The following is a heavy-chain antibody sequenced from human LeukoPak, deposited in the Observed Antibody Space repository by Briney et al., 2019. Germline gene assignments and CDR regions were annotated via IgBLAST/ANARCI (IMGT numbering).Heavy chain of an antibody. D-gene: IGHD6-13*01. V-gene: IGHV4-34*01. Sequence: PSETLSLTCAVYGGSFSGYYWSWIRQPPGKGLEWIGYIYHSGSTYYNPSLKSRVTISVDRSKNQFSLKLSSVTAADTAVYYCAREGSVYSSSWYSLWGQGTLVTVSS. CDR1: GGSFSGYY. J-gene: IGHJ4*02. CDR3: AREGSVYSSSWYSL. CDR2: IYHSGST.